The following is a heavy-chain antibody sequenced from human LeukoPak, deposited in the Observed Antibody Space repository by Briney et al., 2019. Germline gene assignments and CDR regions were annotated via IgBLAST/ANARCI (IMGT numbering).Heavy chain of an antibody. D-gene: IGHD5-24*01. J-gene: IGHJ5*02. CDR1: GYTFTGYY. V-gene: IGHV1-2*02. CDR2: INPNSGAT. CDR3: ARVRDYPS. Sequence: GASVKVSCKASGYTFTGYYMHWVRQAPGQGLEWMGWINPNSGATKYAQKFQGRVTMTRDTSISTAYMELSRLTFDDTAVYYCARVRDYPSWGQGTLVTVSS.